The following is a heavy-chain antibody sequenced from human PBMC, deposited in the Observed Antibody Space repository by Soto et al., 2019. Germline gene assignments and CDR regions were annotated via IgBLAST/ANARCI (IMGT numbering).Heavy chain of an antibody. Sequence: GGSLRLSCVASGFSFSSPWMSWVRQAPGKGLEWVANINQDGSEKDYVDSLKGRFTISRDNARNSLYLQVNSVRAEDTAVYYCAREGVVAGLYLDLWGQGTLVAVSS. CDR1: GFSFSSPW. CDR3: AREGVVAGLYLDL. J-gene: IGHJ1*01. CDR2: INQDGSEK. D-gene: IGHD6-19*01. V-gene: IGHV3-7*01.